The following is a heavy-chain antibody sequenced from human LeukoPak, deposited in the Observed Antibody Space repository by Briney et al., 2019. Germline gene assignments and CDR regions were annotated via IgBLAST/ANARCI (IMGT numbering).Heavy chain of an antibody. CDR1: GGSFSGYY. V-gene: IGHV4-59*01. CDR3: ARVDGYNYGSFDP. Sequence: SETLSLTCAVYGGSFSGYYWSWIRQPPGKGLDWIGYIHYSGNSNYNPSLKSRVTISVDPSKNQFSLKLSSVTAADTAMYFCARVDGYNYGSFDPWGQGTLVTVSS. J-gene: IGHJ5*02. D-gene: IGHD3-10*01. CDR2: IHYSGNS.